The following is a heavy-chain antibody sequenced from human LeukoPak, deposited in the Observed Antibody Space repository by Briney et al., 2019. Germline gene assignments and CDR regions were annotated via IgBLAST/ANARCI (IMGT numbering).Heavy chain of an antibody. CDR2: IYHSGTT. V-gene: IGHV4-38-2*02. CDR3: AREMRSAWASFDP. D-gene: IGHD1-26*01. CDR1: GYSISSGYY. Sequence: SETLSLTCTVSGYSISSGYYWGWIRQPPGKGLEWVGTIYHSGTTFYTPSLQSRVTVSLDTSKNQFSLKLSSVTAADTAVYYCAREMRSAWASFDPWGQGTLVTVSS. J-gene: IGHJ5*02.